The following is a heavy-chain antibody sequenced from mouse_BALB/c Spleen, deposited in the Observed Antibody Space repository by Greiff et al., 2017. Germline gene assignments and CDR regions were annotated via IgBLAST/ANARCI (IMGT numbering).Heavy chain of an antibody. Sequence: DVMLVESGGGLVKPGGSLKLSCAASGFTFSSYTMSWVRQTPEKRLEWVATISSGGSYTYYPDSVKGRFTISRDNAKNTLYLQMSSLKSEDTAMYYCTRWGAYYRYDDAMDYWGQGTSVTVSS. V-gene: IGHV5-6-4*01. CDR1: GFTFSSYT. J-gene: IGHJ4*01. D-gene: IGHD2-14*01. CDR2: ISSGGSYT. CDR3: TRWGAYYRYDDAMDY.